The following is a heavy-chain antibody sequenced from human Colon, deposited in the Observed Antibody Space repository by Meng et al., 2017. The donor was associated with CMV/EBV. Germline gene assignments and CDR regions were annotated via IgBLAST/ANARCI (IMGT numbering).Heavy chain of an antibody. CDR3: AREGAYYYDSSVIVGTFDI. V-gene: IGHV4-31*03. D-gene: IGHD3-22*01. J-gene: IGHJ3*02. Sequence: LRLSCTVSGGSISSGGYYWSWIRQHPGKGLEWIGYIYYSGSTYYNPSLKSRVTISVDTSKNQFSLKLNSVTAADTAVYYCAREGAYYYDSSVIVGTFDIWGQGTMVTVSS. CDR2: IYYSGST. CDR1: GGSISSGGYY.